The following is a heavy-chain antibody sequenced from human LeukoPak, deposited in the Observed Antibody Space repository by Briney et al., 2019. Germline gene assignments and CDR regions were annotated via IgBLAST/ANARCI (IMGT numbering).Heavy chain of an antibody. CDR2: INHSGST. V-gene: IGHV4-34*01. Sequence: KPSETLSLTCAVYGGSFSGYYWSWIRQPPGKGLEWIGEINHSGSTNYNPSLKSRVTISVDTSKNQFSLKLSSVTAADTAVHYCARINLHTIFGVVTTSLYYFDYWGQGTLVTVSS. D-gene: IGHD3-3*01. J-gene: IGHJ4*02. CDR1: GGSFSGYY. CDR3: ARINLHTIFGVVTTSLYYFDY.